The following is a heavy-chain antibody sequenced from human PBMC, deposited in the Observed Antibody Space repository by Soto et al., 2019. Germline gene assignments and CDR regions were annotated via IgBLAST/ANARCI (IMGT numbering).Heavy chain of an antibody. CDR1: GYSFSNHW. V-gene: IGHV5-51*01. Sequence: LGESLKISCEGVGYSFSNHWIAWVRQMPGKGLEWMGIIYPGDSDTRYSPSFQGQVTISADKSISTAYLQWSSLKASDTAMYYCARHGCSSTSCPYYYYYGMDVWGQGTTVTVSS. CDR2: IYPGDSDT. J-gene: IGHJ6*02. CDR3: ARHGCSSTSCPYYYYYGMDV. D-gene: IGHD2-2*01.